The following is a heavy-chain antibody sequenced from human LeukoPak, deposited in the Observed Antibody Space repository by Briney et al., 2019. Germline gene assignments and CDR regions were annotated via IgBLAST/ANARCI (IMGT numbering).Heavy chain of an antibody. CDR2: IYYSGST. V-gene: IGHV4-61*01. J-gene: IGHJ3*02. CDR1: GGSVSSGSYY. CDR3: AREGTDYYYDSTVGGAFDI. D-gene: IGHD3-22*01. Sequence: PSETLSLTCTVSGGSVSSGSYYWRWIRQPPGKGLEWIGYIYYSGSTNNNPSLKSRVTITVDTSKTQFSLKLSSVTAADTAVYYCAREGTDYYYDSTVGGAFDIWGEGAMVTVSS.